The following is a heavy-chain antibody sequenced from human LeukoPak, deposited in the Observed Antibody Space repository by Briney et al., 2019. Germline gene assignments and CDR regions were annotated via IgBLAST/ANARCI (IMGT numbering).Heavy chain of an antibody. CDR3: ARTKRLEYYFDY. D-gene: IGHD1-1*01. CDR1: GYSFTSYW. Sequence: GESLKISCKGSGYSFTSYWISWVRQMPGKGLEWMGRIDPSDSYTKYSPSFQGHVTISADKSISTAYPQWSSLKASDTAMYYCARTKRLEYYFDYWGQGTLVTVSS. J-gene: IGHJ4*02. V-gene: IGHV5-10-1*01. CDR2: IDPSDSYT.